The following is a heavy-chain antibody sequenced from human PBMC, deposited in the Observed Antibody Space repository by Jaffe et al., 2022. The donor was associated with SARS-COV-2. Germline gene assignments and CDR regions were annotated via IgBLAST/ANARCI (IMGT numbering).Heavy chain of an antibody. CDR3: TTDPGYRYFDDVWGNYRYWDY. CDR1: GFTFSNAW. V-gene: IGHV3-15*01. J-gene: IGHJ4*02. CDR2: IKSKIDGGTT. Sequence: EVQLVESGGGLVKPGGSLRLSCAAPGFTFSNAWMSWVRQAPGKGLEWVGRIKSKIDGGTTDYAAPVKGRFTISRDDSKNTLYLQMNSLKTEDTAVYYCTTDPGYRYFDDVWGNYRYWDYWGQGTLVTVSS. D-gene: IGHD3-16*02.